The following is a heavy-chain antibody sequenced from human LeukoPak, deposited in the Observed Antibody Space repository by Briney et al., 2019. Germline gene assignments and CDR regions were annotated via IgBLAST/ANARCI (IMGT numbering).Heavy chain of an antibody. CDR1: GGSTSSYY. D-gene: IGHD3-22*01. CDR3: ARGSGTMIG. Sequence: PSETLSLTCTVSGGSTSSYYWSWIRQPPGKGLEWIGYIYYSGRTNYNPSLKSRVTISVDTSKNQFSLKLSSVTAADTAVYYCARGSGTMIGWGQGTLVTVSS. V-gene: IGHV4-59*01. J-gene: IGHJ4*02. CDR2: IYYSGRT.